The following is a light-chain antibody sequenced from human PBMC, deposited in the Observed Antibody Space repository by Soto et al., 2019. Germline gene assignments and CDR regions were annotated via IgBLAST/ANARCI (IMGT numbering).Light chain of an antibody. CDR3: QSYDSSLSGWV. V-gene: IGLV1-40*01. Sequence: QAVVTQPPSVSGAPGQRVTISCTGISSNIGAIYDVQWYQQLPGTAPKLLIYGNSNRPSGVPDRFSGSKSGTSASLAITGLQAEDEADYYCQSYDSSLSGWVFGGGTKLTVL. CDR2: GNS. J-gene: IGLJ3*02. CDR1: SSNIGAIYD.